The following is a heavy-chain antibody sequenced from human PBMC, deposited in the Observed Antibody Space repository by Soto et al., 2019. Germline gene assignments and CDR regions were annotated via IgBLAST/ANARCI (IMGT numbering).Heavy chain of an antibody. CDR1: GFTFSSYS. V-gene: IGHV3-48*01. Sequence: GGSVRLSCAASGFTFSSYSMNWVRQAPGKGLEWVSYISSSSSTIYYADSVKGRFTISRDNAKNSLYLQMNSLRAEDTAVYYCARLVPATRYYYYYMDVWGKGTTVTVSS. D-gene: IGHD2-2*01. CDR2: ISSSSSTI. CDR3: ARLVPATRYYYYYMDV. J-gene: IGHJ6*03.